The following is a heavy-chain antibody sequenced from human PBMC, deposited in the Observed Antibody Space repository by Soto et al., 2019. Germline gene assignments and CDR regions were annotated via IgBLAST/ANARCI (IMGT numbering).Heavy chain of an antibody. CDR2: IKSKTDGGTT. J-gene: IGHJ4*02. V-gene: IGHV3-15*07. D-gene: IGHD5-18*01. CDR1: GFTFSNAW. Sequence: EVQLVESGGGLVKPGGSLRLSCAASGFTFSNAWLNWVRQAPGKGLEWVGRIKSKTDGGTTDYAAPVKGRFTISRDDSKHALYLQMNSLKTEDSAVYYCTLRVDTSSDYWGQGTLVTVSS. CDR3: TLRVDTSSDY.